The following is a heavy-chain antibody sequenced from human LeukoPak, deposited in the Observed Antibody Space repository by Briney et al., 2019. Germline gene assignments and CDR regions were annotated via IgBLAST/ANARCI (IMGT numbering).Heavy chain of an antibody. CDR2: INHSGST. D-gene: IGHD1-14*01. Sequence: SETLSLTCAVYGGSFNGFYWRWIRPPPGGGLEWIGEINHSGSTNYNPSLKSRVTISVDTSKNQFSLKLSSVTAADTAVYYCARSRRLGGRTSDPWGQGTRV. J-gene: IGHJ5*02. V-gene: IGHV4-34*01. CDR1: GGSFNGFY. CDR3: ARSRRLGGRTSDP.